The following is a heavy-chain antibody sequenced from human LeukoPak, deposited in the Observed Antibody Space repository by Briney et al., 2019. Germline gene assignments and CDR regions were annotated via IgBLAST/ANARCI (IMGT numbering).Heavy chain of an antibody. CDR3: AKDISNGPLYGMDV. Sequence: HPGGSLRLSCAASGFTFDDYAMHWVRQAPGKGLEWVSGISWNSGSIGYADSVKGRFTISRDNAKNSLYLQMNSLRAEDTALYYCAKDISNGPLYGMDVWGQGTTVTVSS. CDR2: ISWNSGSI. D-gene: IGHD4-17*01. V-gene: IGHV3-9*01. CDR1: GFTFDDYA. J-gene: IGHJ6*02.